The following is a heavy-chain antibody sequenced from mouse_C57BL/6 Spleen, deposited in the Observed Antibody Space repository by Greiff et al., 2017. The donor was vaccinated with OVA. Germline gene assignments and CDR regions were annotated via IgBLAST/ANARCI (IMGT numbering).Heavy chain of an antibody. J-gene: IGHJ4*01. Sequence: QVQLQQSGAELVMPGASVKLSCKASGYTFTSYWMHWVKQRPGQGLEWIGEIDPSDSYTNYNQKFKGKSTLTVDKSSSTAYMQLSSLTSEDSAVYYCARRGIYYYGSSPLYYAMDYWGQGTSVTVSS. CDR2: IDPSDSYT. CDR1: GYTFTSYW. CDR3: ARRGIYYYGSSPLYYAMDY. D-gene: IGHD1-1*01. V-gene: IGHV1-69*01.